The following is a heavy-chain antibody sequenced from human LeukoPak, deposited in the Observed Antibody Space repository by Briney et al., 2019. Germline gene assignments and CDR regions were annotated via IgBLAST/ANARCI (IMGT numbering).Heavy chain of an antibody. CDR2: ISGSGGST. D-gene: IGHD6-13*01. CDR1: GFTFSSYA. CDR3: AKIQQLARGYFDY. J-gene: IGHJ4*02. V-gene: IGHV3-23*01. Sequence: GGSLRLSCAASGFTFSSYAMSWVRQAPGKGLEWVSAISGSGGSTYYADSAKGRFTISRGNSKNTLYLQMNSLRAEDTAVYYCAKIQQLARGYFDYWGQGTLVTVSS.